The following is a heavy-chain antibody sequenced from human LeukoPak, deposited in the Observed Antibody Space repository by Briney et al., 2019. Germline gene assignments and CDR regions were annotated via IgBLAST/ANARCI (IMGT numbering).Heavy chain of an antibody. J-gene: IGHJ4*02. V-gene: IGHV3-23*01. CDR2: MSGGGDNT. Sequence: GGSLRLSCVASGFTFSSYAMNWVRQAPGKGLEWVSGMSGGGDNTYYADSVKGRFTISRDSSKNTLYLHMNSLRAEDTAVYYCAKDRGRWISMVRGVSFDYWGQGTLVTVSS. CDR1: GFTFSSYA. CDR3: AKDRGRWISMVRGVSFDY. D-gene: IGHD3-10*01.